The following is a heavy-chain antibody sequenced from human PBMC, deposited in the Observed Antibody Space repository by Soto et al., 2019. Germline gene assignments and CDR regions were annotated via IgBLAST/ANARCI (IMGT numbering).Heavy chain of an antibody. V-gene: IGHV1-18*01. J-gene: IGHJ5*02. Sequence: GASVKVSCKASGYTFTSYGISWVRQAPGQGLEWMGWISAYNGNTNYAQKLQGRVTMTTDTSTSTAYMELRSLRSDDTAVYYCARVVHWWGAATNNWFDPWGQGTLVTVSS. CDR3: ARVVHWWGAATNNWFDP. CDR1: GYTFTSYG. CDR2: ISAYNGNT. D-gene: IGHD1-26*01.